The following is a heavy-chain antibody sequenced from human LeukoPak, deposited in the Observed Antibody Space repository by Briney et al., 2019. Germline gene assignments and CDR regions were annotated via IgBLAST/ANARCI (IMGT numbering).Heavy chain of an antibody. CDR3: ASRAGDEYSSPNWFDP. J-gene: IGHJ5*02. D-gene: IGHD6-6*01. V-gene: IGHV1-69*05. Sequence: SVKVSCKASGGTFSSYAISWVRQAPGQGLAWMGGIIPIFGTANYAQKFQGRVTITTDESTSTAYMELSSLRSEDTAVYYCASRAGDEYSSPNWFDPWGQGTLVTVSS. CDR2: IIPIFGTA. CDR1: GGTFSSYA.